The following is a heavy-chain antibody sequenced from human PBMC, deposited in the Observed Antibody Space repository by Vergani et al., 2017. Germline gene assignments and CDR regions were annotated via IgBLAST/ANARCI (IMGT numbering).Heavy chain of an antibody. CDR2: ISTAGDT. V-gene: IGHV3-13*01. D-gene: IGHD6-13*01. CDR1: GFTFSSYD. CDR3: ARLNIAAAGKDY. J-gene: IGHJ4*02. Sequence: EVQLVESGGGLVQPGGSLRLSCAASGFTFSSYDMHWVRQATGKGLEWVSAISTAGDTYYPGSVKCRFTISRENAKNSLYLQMNSLRAGDTAVYYCARLNIAAAGKDYWGQGTLVTVSS.